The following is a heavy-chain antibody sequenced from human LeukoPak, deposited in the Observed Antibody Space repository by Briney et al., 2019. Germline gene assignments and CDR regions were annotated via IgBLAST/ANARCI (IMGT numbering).Heavy chain of an antibody. CDR2: IYYSGST. Sequence: SETLSLTCAVYGGSFSGYYWSWIRQPPGKGLEWIGYIYYSGSTNYNPSLKSRVTISVDTSKNQFSLKLSSVTAADTAVYYCARVVRYSGPSYYYGMDVWGQGTTVTVSS. D-gene: IGHD2-15*01. CDR1: GGSFSGYY. J-gene: IGHJ6*02. CDR3: ARVVRYSGPSYYYGMDV. V-gene: IGHV4-59*01.